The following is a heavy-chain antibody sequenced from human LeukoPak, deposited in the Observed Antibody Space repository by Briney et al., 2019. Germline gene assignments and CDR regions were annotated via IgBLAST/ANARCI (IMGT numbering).Heavy chain of an antibody. Sequence: PSETLSLTCTVSGGSISSYYWGWIRQPPGKGLEWIGYIYYSGSTNYNPSLKSRVTISVDTSKNQFSLKLSSVTAADTAVYYCASSPGYCSGGSCYPWGFDYWGQGTLVTVSS. CDR3: ASSPGYCSGGSCYPWGFDY. CDR2: IYYSGST. J-gene: IGHJ4*02. D-gene: IGHD2-15*01. V-gene: IGHV4-59*01. CDR1: GGSISSYY.